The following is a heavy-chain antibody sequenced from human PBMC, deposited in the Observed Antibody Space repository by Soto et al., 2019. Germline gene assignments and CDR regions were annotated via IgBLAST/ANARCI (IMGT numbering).Heavy chain of an antibody. J-gene: IGHJ6*03. Sequence: PGGSLRLPCAASGFTFSSYAISRVLQAPGKGLEWVSAISGSGGSTYYADSVKGRFTISRDNSKNTLYLQMNSLRAEDTAVYYCAKGGEWIERPYMDVCGKGTTVTVS. D-gene: IGHD3-10*01. CDR3: AKGGEWIERPYMDV. CDR1: GFTFSSYA. CDR2: ISGSGGST. V-gene: IGHV3-23*01.